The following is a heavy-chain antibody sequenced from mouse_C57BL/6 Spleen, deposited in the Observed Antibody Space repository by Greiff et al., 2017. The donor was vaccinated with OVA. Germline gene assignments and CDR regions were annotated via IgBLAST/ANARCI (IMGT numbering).Heavy chain of an antibody. Sequence: VQLVESGPELVKPGASVKISCKASGYSFTSYYIHWVKQRPGQGLEWIGWIYPGSGNTKYNEKFKGKATLTADTSSSTAYMQLSSLTSEDSAVYYCAPTGTGWYFDVWGTGTTVTVSS. J-gene: IGHJ1*03. V-gene: IGHV1-66*01. CDR2: IYPGSGNT. D-gene: IGHD4-1*01. CDR1: GYSFTSYY. CDR3: APTGTGWYFDV.